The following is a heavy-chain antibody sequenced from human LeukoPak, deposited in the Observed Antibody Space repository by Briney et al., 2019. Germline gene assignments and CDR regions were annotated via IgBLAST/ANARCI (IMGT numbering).Heavy chain of an antibody. J-gene: IGHJ4*02. D-gene: IGHD3-10*01. CDR1: GFTFSSYW. Sequence: GGSLRLSCAASGFTFSSYWMSWVRQAPGKGPEWVAHIKQDASQEYHVDSVKGRFTISRDNAKNSLYLQMNSLRAEDTAVYYCARGFGRPMVRGVIITSFFDYWGQGTLVTVSS. CDR2: IKQDASQE. CDR3: ARGFGRPMVRGVIITSFFDY. V-gene: IGHV3-7*01.